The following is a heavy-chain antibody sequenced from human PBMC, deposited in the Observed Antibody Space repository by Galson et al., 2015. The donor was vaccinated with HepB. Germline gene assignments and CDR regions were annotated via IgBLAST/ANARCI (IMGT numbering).Heavy chain of an antibody. CDR3: ATSGSYYNLDY. J-gene: IGHJ4*02. D-gene: IGHD1-26*01. Sequence: SLRLSCAASGFTFSNAWMSWVRQAPGKGLEWVGRIKSKTDGGTTDYAAPVKGRFTISRDDSKNTLYLQMNSQKTEDTAVYYCATSGSYYNLDYWGQGTLVTVSS. CDR2: IKSKTDGGTT. CDR1: GFTFSNAW. V-gene: IGHV3-15*01.